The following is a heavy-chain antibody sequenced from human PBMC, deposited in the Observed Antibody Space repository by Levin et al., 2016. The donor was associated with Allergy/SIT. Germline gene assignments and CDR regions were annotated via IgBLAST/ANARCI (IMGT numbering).Heavy chain of an antibody. CDR2: IYLSGST. D-gene: IGHD3-16*01. V-gene: IGHV4-4*02. J-gene: IGHJ4*02. CDR3: ARILRMSFEKWFDY. Sequence: WIRQPPGKGLEWIGEIYLSGSTNYNPSLKSRVTISVDKSKNQFSLKLSSVTAADTAVYYCARILRMSFEKWFDYWGQGTLVTVSS.